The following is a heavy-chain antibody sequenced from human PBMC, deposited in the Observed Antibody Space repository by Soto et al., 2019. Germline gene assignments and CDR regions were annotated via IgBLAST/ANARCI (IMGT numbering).Heavy chain of an antibody. J-gene: IGHJ3*01. CDR2: VNHNGRN. D-gene: IGHD6-19*01. CDR1: GGSFSGSF. CDR3: ARGGSSDWQVAFEF. V-gene: IGHV4-34*01. Sequence: PSETLSLTCAVYGGSFSGSFWNWIRQTPGEGLEWIGKVNHNGRNNYNPFLKIRVTISLDMSKTQISLKLTSVTAADTAVYYCARGGSSDWQVAFEFWGQGTMVTVSS.